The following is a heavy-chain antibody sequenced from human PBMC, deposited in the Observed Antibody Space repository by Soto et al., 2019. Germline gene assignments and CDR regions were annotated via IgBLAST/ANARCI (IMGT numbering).Heavy chain of an antibody. CDR2: IHWNDDK. Sequence: SGPTLVNPTQTLTLTCTFSGFSLTTSGVGVGWIRQPPGKALEWLALIHWNDDKRYSPSLKSRLTITKDTSKNQVVLTMTNMEPGDQGTYSGAHGTVKFDYWGQGTRVTVSS. J-gene: IGHJ4*02. CDR1: GFSLTTSGVG. V-gene: IGHV2-5*01. D-gene: IGHD2-21*02. CDR3: AHGTVKFDY.